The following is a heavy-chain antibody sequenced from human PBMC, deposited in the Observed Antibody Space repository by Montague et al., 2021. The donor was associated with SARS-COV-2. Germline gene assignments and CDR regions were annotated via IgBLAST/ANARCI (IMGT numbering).Heavy chain of an antibody. CDR2: IYYSGST. CDR1: GGSISSSSYY. CDR3: AGKSITMVQGVIMGAFDI. Sequence: SETLSLTCTVSGGSISSSSYYWGWIRQPPGKGLEWIGSIYYSGSTYYNPSLKSRVTISVDTSENQFSLKLSSVTAADTAVYYCAGKSITMVQGVIMGAFDIWGQGTMVTVSS. J-gene: IGHJ3*02. D-gene: IGHD3-10*01. V-gene: IGHV4-39*07.